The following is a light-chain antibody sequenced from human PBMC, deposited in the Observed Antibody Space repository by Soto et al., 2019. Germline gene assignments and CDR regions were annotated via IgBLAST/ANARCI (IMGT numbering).Light chain of an antibody. CDR1: QNVSSY. Sequence: EIVLTQSPVTLSLSPGERATLSCRASQNVSSYLAWYQQKPGQAPRLLIYDASNRATGTPDRFSGGGSGTDFTLTIDKLEPEDFAIYYCQKRSNWPPITFGQGTRLEIK. V-gene: IGKV3-11*01. CDR3: QKRSNWPPIT. J-gene: IGKJ5*01. CDR2: DAS.